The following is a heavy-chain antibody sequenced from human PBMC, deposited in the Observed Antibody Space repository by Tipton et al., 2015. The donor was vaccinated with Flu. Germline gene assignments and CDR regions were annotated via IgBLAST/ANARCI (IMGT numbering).Heavy chain of an antibody. CDR2: INHGGST. Sequence: TLSLTCVVSGGSFTTYFWNWIRQFPGKGLEWIGEINHGGSTNYNPSLKGRVTLSVDRSKNQFSLRLTSVTAADTALYYCARRDYSNYVSEPKNWFDPWGQGTLVTVSS. CDR1: GGSFTTYF. J-gene: IGHJ5*02. CDR3: ARRDYSNYVSEPKNWFDP. V-gene: IGHV4-34*01. D-gene: IGHD4-11*01.